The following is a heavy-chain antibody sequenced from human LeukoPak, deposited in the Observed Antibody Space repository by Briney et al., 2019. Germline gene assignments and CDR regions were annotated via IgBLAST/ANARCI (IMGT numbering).Heavy chain of an antibody. J-gene: IGHJ4*02. D-gene: IGHD3-22*01. CDR1: GFTFSSYA. CDR2: ISYDGSNK. CDR3: VAQPTADSSGYYYFDY. V-gene: IGHV3-30*04. Sequence: GGSLRLSCAASGFTFSSYAMHWVRQAPGKGLEWMAVISYDGSNKYYADSVKGRFTISRDNSKNTLYLQMNSLRAEDTAVYYCVAQPTADSSGYYYFDYWGQGTLVTVSS.